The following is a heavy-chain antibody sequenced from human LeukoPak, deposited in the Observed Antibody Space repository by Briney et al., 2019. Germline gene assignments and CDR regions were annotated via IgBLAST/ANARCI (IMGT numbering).Heavy chain of an antibody. Sequence: SETLSLTCSVSGGSISSSNYYWSWIRQPAGKGLEWIGRIYTSESTNYNPSLKSRVTISVDTSRNQFSLKLSSVTAADTAVYYCARGLWFGDENPPYFDYWGQGILVTVSS. CDR2: IYTSEST. D-gene: IGHD3-10*01. J-gene: IGHJ4*02. V-gene: IGHV4-61*02. CDR1: GGSISSSNYY. CDR3: ARGLWFGDENPPYFDY.